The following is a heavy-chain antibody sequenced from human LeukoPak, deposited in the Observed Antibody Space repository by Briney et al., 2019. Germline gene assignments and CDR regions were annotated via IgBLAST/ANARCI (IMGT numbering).Heavy chain of an antibody. V-gene: IGHV3-33*06. Sequence: LVSSGGGVVPPGRSLRLSCAASGFTFSSYGMHWVRQAPGTGLEWVAVIWYDGSNKYYADSVKGRFTISRDNSKNTLYLQMNSLRAEDTAVYYCAKALYYYYMDVWGKGTTVTVSS. CDR3: AKALYYYYMDV. J-gene: IGHJ6*03. CDR2: IWYDGSNK. CDR1: GFTFSSYG.